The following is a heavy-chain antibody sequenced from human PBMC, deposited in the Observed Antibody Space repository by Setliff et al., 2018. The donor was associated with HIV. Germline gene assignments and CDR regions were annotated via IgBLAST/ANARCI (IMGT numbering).Heavy chain of an antibody. CDR2: IYTSGNSRYT. CDR3: ARVTWLNPRGRQQLLYYYGMDV. D-gene: IGHD6-13*01. J-gene: IGHJ6*02. Sequence: PSETLSLTCTVYGGSFSGYYWSWLRQPAGKGLEWIGHIYTSGNSRYTNYNSSLESRVAISLDTSSNQFSLKLSSVTAADTAVYYCARVTWLNPRGRQQLLYYYGMDVWGQGTTVTVSS. CDR1: GGSFSGYY. V-gene: IGHV4-4*07.